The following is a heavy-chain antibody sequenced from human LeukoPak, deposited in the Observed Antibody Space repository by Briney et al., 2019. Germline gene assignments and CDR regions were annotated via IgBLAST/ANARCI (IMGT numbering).Heavy chain of an antibody. J-gene: IGHJ4*02. CDR1: GGSISPYY. CDR2: IYNTGST. D-gene: IGHD4-17*01. V-gene: IGHV4-59*01. Sequence: SETLSLTCTVSGGSISPYYWSWLRQPPGKGLEWIGYIYNTGSTNYNPSLKSRVTISVGTSKNQLSLKLSSVTAADTAVYYCARDRTVTTPEAWGQGTLVTVSS. CDR3: ARDRTVTTPEA.